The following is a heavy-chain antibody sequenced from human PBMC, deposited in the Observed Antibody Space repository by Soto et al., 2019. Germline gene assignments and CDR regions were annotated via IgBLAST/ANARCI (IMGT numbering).Heavy chain of an antibody. CDR1: GGSISSSSYY. Sequence: QLQLHESGPGLVKPSETLSLTCTVSGGSISSSSYYWGWIRQPPGKGLEWIGSIYYSGSTYYNPSLKSRVTISVDTSKNQFSLKLSSVTAADTAEYYCARLWFWEYPIDYWGQGTLVTVSS. V-gene: IGHV4-39*01. CDR2: IYYSGST. D-gene: IGHD3-10*01. J-gene: IGHJ4*02. CDR3: ARLWFWEYPIDY.